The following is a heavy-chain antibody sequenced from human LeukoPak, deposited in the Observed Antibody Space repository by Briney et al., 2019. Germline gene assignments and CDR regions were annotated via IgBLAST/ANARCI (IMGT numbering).Heavy chain of an antibody. Sequence: GGSLRLSCAASGFTFSSYAMSWVRQAPGKGLEWVSVISSSGGSTYYADSVKGRFTISRDNAKNSLYLQMNSLRAEDTAVYYCARMSYCSSTSCYDGAFDIWGQGTMITVSS. CDR2: ISSSGGST. J-gene: IGHJ3*02. V-gene: IGHV3-23*01. CDR1: GFTFSSYA. D-gene: IGHD2-2*01. CDR3: ARMSYCSSTSCYDGAFDI.